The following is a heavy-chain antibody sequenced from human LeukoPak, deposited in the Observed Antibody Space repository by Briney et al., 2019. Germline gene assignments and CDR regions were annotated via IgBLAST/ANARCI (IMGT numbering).Heavy chain of an antibody. J-gene: IGHJ3*02. CDR1: GFSFSSYS. D-gene: IGHD3-16*02. V-gene: IGHV3-21*01. Sequence: GGSLRLSCAASGFSFSSYSMNWVRQAPGKGLEWVAAISTTSGNIYYADSVKGRFTISRDNAKNSLYLQMNSLRAEDTAVYYCARYIGVVGVIEHDAFDIWGQGTMVTVSS. CDR2: ISTTSGNI. CDR3: ARYIGVVGVIEHDAFDI.